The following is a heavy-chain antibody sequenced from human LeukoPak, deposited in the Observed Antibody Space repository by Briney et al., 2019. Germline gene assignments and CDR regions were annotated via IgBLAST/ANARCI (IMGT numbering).Heavy chain of an antibody. J-gene: IGHJ4*02. V-gene: IGHV3-21*01. CDR2: IGSSSSYI. Sequence: PGGSLRLSCAASGFTFSIYSMNWVRQAPGKGLEWVSSIGSSSSYIYYADSVKGRFTISRDNAKNSLYLQMNSLRAEDTAVYYCARDLIAVAGYPAFIDQWGQGTLVTASS. CDR1: GFTFSIYS. CDR3: ARDLIAVAGYPAFIDQ. D-gene: IGHD6-19*01.